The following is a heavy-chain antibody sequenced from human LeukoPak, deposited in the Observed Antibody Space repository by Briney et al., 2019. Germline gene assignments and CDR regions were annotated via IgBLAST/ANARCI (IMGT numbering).Heavy chain of an antibody. V-gene: IGHV3-66*01. J-gene: IGHJ6*02. Sequence: QAGGSLRLSCAASGFRFDDSGMSWVRQAPGKGLEWVSVIYSGGSTYYADSVKGRFTISRDNSKNTLYLQMNSLRAEDTAVYYCARDIAARWDYYYYGMDVWGQGTTVTVSS. CDR2: IYSGGST. CDR3: ARDIAARWDYYYYGMDV. CDR1: GFRFDDSG. D-gene: IGHD6-6*01.